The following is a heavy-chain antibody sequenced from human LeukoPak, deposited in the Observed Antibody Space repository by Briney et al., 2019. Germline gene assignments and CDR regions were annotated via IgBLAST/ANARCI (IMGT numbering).Heavy chain of an antibody. CDR1: GYTFSNSD. D-gene: IGHD3-10*01. J-gene: IGHJ4*02. CDR2: MNPTNGNT. Sequence: ASVKVSCKASGYTFSNSDINWVRQATGQGLEWMGWMNPTNGNTAYAQKFQGRVTLTRDTSISTAYMEVSSLGSDDTALYYCARSLRADYYGSGSYYKDYFDYWGQGTLVTVSS. V-gene: IGHV1-8*03. CDR3: ARSLRADYYGSGSYYKDYFDY.